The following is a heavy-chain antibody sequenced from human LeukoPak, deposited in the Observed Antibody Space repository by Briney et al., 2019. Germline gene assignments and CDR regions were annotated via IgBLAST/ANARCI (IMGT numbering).Heavy chain of an antibody. CDR1: GYSFTNYW. D-gene: IGHD3-9*01. J-gene: IGHJ4*02. Sequence: GESLKISCKGSGYSFTNYWIGWGRQMPGKGVEWMGIIYPSDSDPRYSPSFQGQVTISADKSVSTAYLQWSSLKASDTAMYYCARLDILTGSPFDYWGQGTLVTVSS. CDR3: ARLDILTGSPFDY. CDR2: IYPSDSDP. V-gene: IGHV5-51*01.